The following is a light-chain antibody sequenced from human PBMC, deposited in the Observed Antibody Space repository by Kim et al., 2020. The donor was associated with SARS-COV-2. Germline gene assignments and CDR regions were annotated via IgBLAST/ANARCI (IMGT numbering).Light chain of an antibody. Sequence: ATINCKSSQSVLYSSNNKNYLAWYQQKPGQPPKLLIYWASTRESGVPDRFSGSGSGTDFSPTISSLQAEDVAVYYCQQYYRTPITFGQGTRLEIK. CDR3: QQYYRTPIT. V-gene: IGKV4-1*01. J-gene: IGKJ5*01. CDR1: QSVLYSSNNKNY. CDR2: WAS.